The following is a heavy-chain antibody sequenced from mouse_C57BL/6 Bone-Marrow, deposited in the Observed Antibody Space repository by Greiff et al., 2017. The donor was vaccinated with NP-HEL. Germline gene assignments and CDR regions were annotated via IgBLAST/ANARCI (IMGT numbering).Heavy chain of an antibody. CDR3: ARWGYYYGSSPFAY. V-gene: IGHV1-54*01. D-gene: IGHD1-1*01. CDR2: INPGSGGT. Sequence: VQLQQSGAELVRPGTSVKVSCKASGYAFTNYLIEWVKQRPGQGLEWIGVINPGSGGTTYNEKFKGKATLTADKSSSTAYMQLSSLTSEDSAVYFCARWGYYYGSSPFAYWGQGTLVTVSA. CDR1: GYAFTNYL. J-gene: IGHJ3*01.